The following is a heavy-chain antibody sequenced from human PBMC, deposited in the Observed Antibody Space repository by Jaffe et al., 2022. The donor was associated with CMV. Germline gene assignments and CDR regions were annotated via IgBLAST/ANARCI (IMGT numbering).Heavy chain of an antibody. D-gene: IGHD6-13*01. J-gene: IGHJ6*02. V-gene: IGHV3-21*01. CDR1: GFTFSSYS. CDR2: ISSSSSYI. Sequence: EVQLVESGGGLVKPGGSLRLSCAASGFTFSSYSMNWVRQAPGKGLEWVSSISSSSSYIYYADSVKGRFTISRDNAKNSLYLQMNSLRAEDTAVYYCARDSGSIAAAGNYGMDVWGQGTTVTVSS. CDR3: ARDSGSIAAAGNYGMDV.